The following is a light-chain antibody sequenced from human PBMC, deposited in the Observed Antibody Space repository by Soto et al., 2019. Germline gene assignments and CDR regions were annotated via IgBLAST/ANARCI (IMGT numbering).Light chain of an antibody. Sequence: QSVLNQPASVSGSPGQSITISCTGTSSDVGGYNYVSWYQQHPGKAPKLMIYEVSNRPSGVSNRFSGSKSGNTASLTISGLQAEDEADYYCSSYTSSSLYVFGTGTKLTVL. CDR1: SSDVGGYNY. V-gene: IGLV2-14*01. J-gene: IGLJ1*01. CDR3: SSYTSSSLYV. CDR2: EVS.